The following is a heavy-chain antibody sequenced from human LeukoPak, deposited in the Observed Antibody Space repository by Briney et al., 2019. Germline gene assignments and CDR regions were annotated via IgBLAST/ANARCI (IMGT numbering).Heavy chain of an antibody. CDR2: ISAYNGNT. J-gene: IGHJ4*02. D-gene: IGHD5-18*01. CDR3: ARNTVDTAMVITSFDY. V-gene: IGHV1-18*01. Sequence: GASVKVSCKASGYTFTSYGISWVRQAPGQGLEWMGWISAYNGNTNYAQKLQGRVTMTTDTSTSTAYMELRSLRSDDTAVYYCARNTVDTAMVITSFDYWGQGTQVTVSS. CDR1: GYTFTSYG.